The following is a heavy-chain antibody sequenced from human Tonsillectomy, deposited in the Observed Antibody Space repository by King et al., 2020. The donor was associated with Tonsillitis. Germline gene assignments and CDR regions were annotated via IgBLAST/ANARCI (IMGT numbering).Heavy chain of an antibody. CDR3: AIGCSSWQPLDY. CDR1: GFTFSSYS. Sequence: EVQLVESGGGLVKPGGSLRLSCAASGFTFSSYSMNWVRQAPGKGLEWVSSISSSSSYIYYADSVKGRFTISRDNAKNSLYLQMNSLRAEDTAVYYCAIGCSSWQPLDYWGQGTLVTVSS. D-gene: IGHD6-13*01. CDR2: ISSSSSYI. J-gene: IGHJ4*02. V-gene: IGHV3-21*01.